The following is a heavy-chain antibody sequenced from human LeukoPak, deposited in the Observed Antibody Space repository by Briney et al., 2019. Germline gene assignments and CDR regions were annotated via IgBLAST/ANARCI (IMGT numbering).Heavy chain of an antibody. J-gene: IGHJ4*02. V-gene: IGHV3-23*01. CDR2: ISGSGGST. Sequence: PGGSLRLSYAASGFTFSSYAMSWVRQAPGKGLEWVSAISGSGGSTYYADSVKGRFTISRDNSKNTLYLQMNSLRAEDTAVYYCAKDGEYYGSGSYSDYWGQGTLVTVSS. CDR3: AKDGEYYGSGSYSDY. D-gene: IGHD3-10*01. CDR1: GFTFSSYA.